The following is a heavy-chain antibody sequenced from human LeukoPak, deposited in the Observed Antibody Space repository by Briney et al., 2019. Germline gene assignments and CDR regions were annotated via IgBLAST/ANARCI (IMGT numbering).Heavy chain of an antibody. CDR3: ARSNYYDSSGYYWPKVDFDY. D-gene: IGHD3-22*01. CDR2: IYPGDSDT. Sequence: GESLKISCQGSGYIFTDYWIGWVRQMPGKGLEWMGIIYPGDSDTRYSPSFQGQVTISADKSISTAYLQWSSLKASDTAMYYCARSNYYDSSGYYWPKVDFDYWGQGTLVTVSS. J-gene: IGHJ4*02. CDR1: GYIFTDYW. V-gene: IGHV5-51*01.